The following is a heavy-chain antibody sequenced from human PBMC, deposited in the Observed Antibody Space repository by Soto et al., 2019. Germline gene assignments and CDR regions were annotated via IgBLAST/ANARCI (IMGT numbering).Heavy chain of an antibody. D-gene: IGHD3-10*01. J-gene: IGHJ4*02. CDR3: ARDETYYYGSGPV. V-gene: IGHV3-7*01. CDR2: IKQDGSEK. CDR1: GFTFSNYW. Sequence: EVQLVESGGGLVQPGGSLRLSCAASGFTFSNYWMSWVRQAPGKGLEWVANIKQDGSEKYYVDSVKGRFTISRDNAKNSLYLQINNLRAEDTAVYYCARDETYYYGSGPVGGQGTLVTVSS.